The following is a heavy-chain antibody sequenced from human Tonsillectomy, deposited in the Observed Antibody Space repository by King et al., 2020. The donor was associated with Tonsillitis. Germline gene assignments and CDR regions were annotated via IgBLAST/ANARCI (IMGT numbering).Heavy chain of an antibody. Sequence: VQLVESGGGVVQPGRSLKLSCVASGFTFRSYGMHWVRQAPGKGLDGVAFSGYDGSKKCYADSVKGRFTISRDNSKNTVNLQMNSLGADDTAMYYCASRYCCGTRCQFDAFDIWGQGTMVTVSS. CDR1: GFTFRSYG. D-gene: IGHD2-2*01. CDR3: ASRYCCGTRCQFDAFDI. J-gene: IGHJ3*02. V-gene: IGHV3-33*08. CDR2: SGYDGSKK.